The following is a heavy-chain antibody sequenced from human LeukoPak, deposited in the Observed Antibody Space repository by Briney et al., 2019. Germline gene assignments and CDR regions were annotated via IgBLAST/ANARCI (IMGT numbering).Heavy chain of an antibody. Sequence: PSETLSLTCTVSGGSISSYYWSWIRQPPGKGLEWIGYIYYSGSTNYNPSLKSRVTISVDTSKNQFSLKLSSVTAADTAVYYCARYLKAGNWFDPWGQGTLVTVSS. V-gene: IGHV4-59*01. CDR3: ARYLKAGNWFDP. J-gene: IGHJ5*02. D-gene: IGHD3-10*01. CDR1: GGSISSYY. CDR2: IYYSGST.